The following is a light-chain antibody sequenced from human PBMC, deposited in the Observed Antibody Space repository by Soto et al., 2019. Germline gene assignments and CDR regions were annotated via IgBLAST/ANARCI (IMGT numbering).Light chain of an antibody. J-gene: IGKJ2*01. CDR1: QSVSSTY. Sequence: EIVLTQSPGTLSLSPGERATLSCRASQSVSSTYLAWYQQKPGQAPRLLIYGASSRASGIPDRFSGSGSGTDFTLTISRLEPEDFAVYYCQHYYISPFPFGQGTKLEIK. CDR3: QHYYISPFP. V-gene: IGKV3-20*01. CDR2: GAS.